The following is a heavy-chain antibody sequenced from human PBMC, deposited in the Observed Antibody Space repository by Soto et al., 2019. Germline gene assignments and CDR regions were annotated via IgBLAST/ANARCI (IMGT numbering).Heavy chain of an antibody. CDR1: AGSISSYY. Sequence: SETLSLTCTVSAGSISSYYWSWMRQPPGKGLEWIGYVYYNGNTNYNPSLKSRVLISVDSSNNQFSLHLMSVTAADTAVYYCARDGGGGLDVWGQGTTVTVSS. D-gene: IGHD3-16*01. J-gene: IGHJ6*02. CDR2: VYYNGNT. CDR3: ARDGGGGLDV. V-gene: IGHV4-59*01.